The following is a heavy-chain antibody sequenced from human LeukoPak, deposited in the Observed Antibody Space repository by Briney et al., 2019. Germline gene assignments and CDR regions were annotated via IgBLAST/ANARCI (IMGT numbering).Heavy chain of an antibody. CDR3: ARATNWNSPIGY. CDR1: GGTFSSYA. D-gene: IGHD1-1*01. V-gene: IGHV1-69*04. Sequence: SVKVSCKASGGTFSSYAISWVRQAPGQGLEWMGRIIPILGIANYAQKFQGRVTITADKSTSTAYMELSSLRSEDTAVYYCARATNWNSPIGYWGQGTLVTVSS. CDR2: IIPILGIA. J-gene: IGHJ4*02.